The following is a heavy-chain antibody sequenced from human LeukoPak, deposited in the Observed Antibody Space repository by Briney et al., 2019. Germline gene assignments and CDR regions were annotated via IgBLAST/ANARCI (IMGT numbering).Heavy chain of an antibody. CDR1: GFTFSSYW. V-gene: IGHV3-74*01. D-gene: IGHD3-22*01. J-gene: IGHJ4*02. CDR2: INSDGSST. Sequence: PGGSLRLSCAASGFTFSSYWMHWVRQAPGKGLVWVSRINSDGSSTSYADSVKGRFTISRDNAKNTLYLQMNSLRAEDTAVYYCARDPGYYDSSGYYNYWGQGTLVTVSS. CDR3: ARDPGYYDSSGYYNY.